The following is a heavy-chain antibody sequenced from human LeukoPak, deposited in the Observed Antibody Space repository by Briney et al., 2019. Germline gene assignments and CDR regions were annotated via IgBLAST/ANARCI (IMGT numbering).Heavy chain of an antibody. CDR3: ARHRPDLRGDFDF. CDR1: GPSISPYR. D-gene: IGHD3-10*01. J-gene: IGHJ4*02. Sequence: KPSETLSLTCTVSGPSISPYRWSWIRQPPGKGLEWIGYAFYSVSPTYNPSLKSRLTISIERFANRFSLQLRSVTAADTAVYFCARHRPDLRGDFDFWGQGLLVAVSS. V-gene: IGHV4-59*08. CDR2: AFYSVSP.